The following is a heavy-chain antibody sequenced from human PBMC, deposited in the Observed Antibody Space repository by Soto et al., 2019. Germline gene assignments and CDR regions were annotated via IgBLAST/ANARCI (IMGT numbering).Heavy chain of an antibody. V-gene: IGHV1-2*02. CDR3: ARGGVVVVAATNYYYYGMDV. CDR2: INPNSGGT. Sequence: ASVNVSCKASGYTFTGYYMHWVRQAPGQGLEWMGWINPNSGGTNYAQKLQGRVTMTTDTSTSTAYMELRSLRSDDTAVYYCARGGVVVVAATNYYYYGMDVWGQGTTVTVSS. CDR1: GYTFTGYY. D-gene: IGHD2-15*01. J-gene: IGHJ6*02.